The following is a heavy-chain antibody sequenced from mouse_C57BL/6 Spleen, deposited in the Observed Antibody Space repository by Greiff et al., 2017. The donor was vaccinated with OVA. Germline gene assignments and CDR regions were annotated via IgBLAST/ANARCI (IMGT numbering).Heavy chain of an antibody. Sequence: VQLQQPGAELVRPGSSVKLSCKASGYTFTSYWMHWVKQRPIQGLEWIGNIDPSDSETNYNQKFKDKATLTVDKSSSTAYMQFSSLTSEDSAVYYWARKEDYGSSYWYIDVWGTGTTGNVSS. V-gene: IGHV1-52*01. J-gene: IGHJ1*02. CDR2: IDPSDSET. CDR3: ARKEDYGSSYWYIDV. CDR1: GYTFTSYW. D-gene: IGHD1-1*01.